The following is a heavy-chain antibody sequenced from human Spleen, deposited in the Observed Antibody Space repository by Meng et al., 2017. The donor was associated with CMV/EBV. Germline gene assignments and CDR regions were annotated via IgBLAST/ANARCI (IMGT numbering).Heavy chain of an antibody. CDR3: AKGGSNTVIRVDTLFDY. Sequence: GGSLRLSCAASGFTLSNYNINWVRQAPGKGLEWVSSLSGSRPYIYYADSLKGRFTISRDNSKNTVYLQMNSLRAEDTAVYYCAKGGSNTVIRVDTLFDYWGQGTLVTVSS. J-gene: IGHJ4*02. V-gene: IGHV3-21*04. CDR1: GFTLSNYN. D-gene: IGHD3-22*01. CDR2: LSGSRPYI.